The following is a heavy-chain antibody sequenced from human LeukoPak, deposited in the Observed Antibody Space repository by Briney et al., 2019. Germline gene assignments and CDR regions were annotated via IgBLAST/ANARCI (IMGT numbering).Heavy chain of an antibody. CDR3: SGDNDAFDI. J-gene: IGHJ3*02. D-gene: IGHD2-21*02. CDR2: IYTSGST. V-gene: IGHV4-59*10. CDR1: GGSFSGYY. Sequence: TSETLSLTCAVYGGSFSGYYWSWIRQPAGKGLEWIGRIYTSGSTNYNPSLKSRVTMSVDTSKNQFSLKLSSVTAADTAVYYCSGDNDAFDIWGQGTMVTVSS.